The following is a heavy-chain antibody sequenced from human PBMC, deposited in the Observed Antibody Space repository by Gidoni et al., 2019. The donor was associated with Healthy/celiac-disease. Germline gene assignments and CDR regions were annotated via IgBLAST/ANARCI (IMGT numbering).Heavy chain of an antibody. CDR3: AKGRRGFLEWLWSDDAFDI. CDR1: GFTFHASA. V-gene: IGHV3-9*01. J-gene: IGHJ3*02. Sequence: EVQLVESGGGLVQPGRSLRLSCAASGFTFHASAIPWVRQAPGKGLEWVSGISWNSGSIGYADSVKGRFTISRDNAKNSLYLQMNSLRAEDTALYYCAKGRRGFLEWLWSDDAFDIWGQGTMVTVSS. D-gene: IGHD3-3*01. CDR2: ISWNSGSI.